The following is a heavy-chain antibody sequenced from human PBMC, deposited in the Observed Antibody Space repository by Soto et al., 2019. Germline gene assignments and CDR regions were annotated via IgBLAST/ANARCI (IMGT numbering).Heavy chain of an antibody. CDR1: GFSIINYV. CDR2: SSNIGGTT. V-gene: IGHV3-23*01. D-gene: IGHD5-12*01. CDR3: VRDPGCGYGICSRFDS. Sequence: PGGSLRLSCVASGFSIINYVMTWFRRAPGKGLEWVSASSNIGGTTYYADSVSGRFTISRDDSKNTVYLQMNTLRVDDTAVYHCVRDPGCGYGICSRFDSWGQGTLVTVSS. J-gene: IGHJ4*02.